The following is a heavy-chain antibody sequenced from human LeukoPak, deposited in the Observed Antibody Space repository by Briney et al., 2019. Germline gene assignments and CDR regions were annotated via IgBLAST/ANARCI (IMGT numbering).Heavy chain of an antibody. J-gene: IGHJ4*02. Sequence: GASVKVSCKASGYTFTSYGISWVRQAPGQGLEWMGWICAYNGNTNYAQKPQGRVTMTTDTSTSTAYMELRSLRSDDTAVYYCAILPSKVVVPAAHQDYWGQGTLVTVSS. CDR3: AILPSKVVVPAAHQDY. CDR1: GYTFTSYG. CDR2: ICAYNGNT. D-gene: IGHD2-2*01. V-gene: IGHV1-18*01.